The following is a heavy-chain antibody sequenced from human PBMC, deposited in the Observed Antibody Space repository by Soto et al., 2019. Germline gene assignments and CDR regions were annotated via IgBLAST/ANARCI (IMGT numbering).Heavy chain of an antibody. D-gene: IGHD3-10*01. Sequence: SETLSLTCTVSGGSVSSGSYYWSWIRQPPGKGLEWIGSIYYSGSTYYNPSLKSRVTISVDTSKNQFSLKLSSVTAADTAVYYCARHSKLWLGELLFTGGFDPWGQGTLVTVSS. CDR1: GGSVSSGSYY. CDR3: ARHSKLWLGELLFTGGFDP. V-gene: IGHV4-39*01. J-gene: IGHJ5*02. CDR2: IYYSGST.